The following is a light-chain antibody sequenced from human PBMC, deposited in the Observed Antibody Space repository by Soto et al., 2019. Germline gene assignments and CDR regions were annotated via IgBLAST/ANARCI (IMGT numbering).Light chain of an antibody. Sequence: VLTLATGPLSVSPGERATLSCRASQSVSSSYLAWYQQKPGQAPRFLIYGASSRATGIPDRFSGSASGTDFNLTISRLETEDLAVYDCQQYGSSPWTFGQGTKVDIK. J-gene: IGKJ1*01. CDR2: GAS. V-gene: IGKV3-20*01. CDR3: QQYGSSPWT. CDR1: QSVSSSY.